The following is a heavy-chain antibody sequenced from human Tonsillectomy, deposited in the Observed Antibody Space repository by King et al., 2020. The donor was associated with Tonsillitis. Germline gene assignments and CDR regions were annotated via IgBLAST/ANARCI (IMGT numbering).Heavy chain of an antibody. D-gene: IGHD1-26*01. V-gene: IGHV4-39*01. J-gene: IGHJ4*02. CDR1: GGSISSSDHY. CDR3: VRSVSGSFDY. Sequence: QLQESGPGVVKPSETLSLTCTVSGGSISSSDHYWAWIRQPPGKGLEWIGYMYYSGTIFYNPSLKCLVTISGGTSENRFSLKLSSVTAADTAVYFCVRSVSGSFDYWGQGALVTVSS. CDR2: MYYSGTI.